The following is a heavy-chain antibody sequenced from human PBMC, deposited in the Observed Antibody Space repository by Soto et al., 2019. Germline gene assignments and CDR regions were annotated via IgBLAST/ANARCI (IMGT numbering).Heavy chain of an antibody. Sequence: QVQLVQSGAEVKKPGSSVKVSCKASGGTFSSYAISWVRQAPGQGLEWMGGIIPIFGTANYAKKFQGRVTITADESTSTAYMELSSLRSEDTAVYYCARLSAMITFGGVIVPDYYYGMDVWGQGTTVTVSS. V-gene: IGHV1-69*01. CDR2: IIPIFGTA. D-gene: IGHD3-16*02. CDR3: ARLSAMITFGGVIVPDYYYGMDV. J-gene: IGHJ6*02. CDR1: GGTFSSYA.